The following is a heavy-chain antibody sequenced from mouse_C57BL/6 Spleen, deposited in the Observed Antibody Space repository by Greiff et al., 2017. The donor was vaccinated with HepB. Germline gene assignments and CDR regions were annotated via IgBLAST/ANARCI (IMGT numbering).Heavy chain of an antibody. CDR3: ARGGVVSNYYFDY. J-gene: IGHJ2*01. V-gene: IGHV1-80*01. Sequence: VQLQQSGAELVKPGASVKISCKASGYAFSSYWMNWVKQRPGKGLEWIGQIYPGDGDTNYNGKFKGKATLTADKSSSTAYMQLSSLTSEDSAVYFCARGGVVSNYYFDYWGQGTTLTVSS. D-gene: IGHD2-5*01. CDR2: IYPGDGDT. CDR1: GYAFSSYW.